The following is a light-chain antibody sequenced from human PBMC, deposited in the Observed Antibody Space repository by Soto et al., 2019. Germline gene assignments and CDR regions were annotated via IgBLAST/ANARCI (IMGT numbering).Light chain of an antibody. J-gene: IGKJ1*01. CDR3: QQYGSSPPWT. V-gene: IGKV3-20*01. Sequence: EIVLTQSPGTLSLSPGERATLCCRASQSVTNNQFAWFRQKPCQSPRLLIYGASSRATGIPDRFSGSGSGTDFTLTISRLEPEDFAVYYCQQYGSSPPWTFGQGTKVDIK. CDR2: GAS. CDR1: QSVTNNQ.